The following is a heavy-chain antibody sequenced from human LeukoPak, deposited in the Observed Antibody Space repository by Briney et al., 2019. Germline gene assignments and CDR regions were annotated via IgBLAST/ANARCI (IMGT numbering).Heavy chain of an antibody. CDR1: GFTFTSSA. Sequence: SVKVSCKASGFTFTSSAMQWVRQARGQRLEWIGWIVVGSGNTNYAQKFQEGVTITRDMSTSTAYMELSSLRSEDTAVYYCAAAGPPYYYDSSGHYYYYGMDVWGQGTTVTVSS. CDR2: IVVGSGNT. J-gene: IGHJ6*02. CDR3: AAAGPPYYYDSSGHYYYYGMDV. D-gene: IGHD3-22*01. V-gene: IGHV1-58*02.